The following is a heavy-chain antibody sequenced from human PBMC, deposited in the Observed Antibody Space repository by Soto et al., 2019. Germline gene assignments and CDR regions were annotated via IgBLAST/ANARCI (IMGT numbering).Heavy chain of an antibody. J-gene: IGHJ6*02. CDR2: TTAYNGNT. CDR1: GYTFINYG. Sequence: QVQLVQSGGEVKKPGASVKVACKASGYTFINYGISWVRQAPGQGLEWMGWTTAYNGNTNYAQKFQNRVTMTTDTCTSTVYRGLRSLRSYDTALYYCARERLGSRTNCYGDFMDIWVQGTTVTVSS. CDR3: ARERLGSRTNCYGDFMDI. V-gene: IGHV1-18*01. D-gene: IGHD2-2*01.